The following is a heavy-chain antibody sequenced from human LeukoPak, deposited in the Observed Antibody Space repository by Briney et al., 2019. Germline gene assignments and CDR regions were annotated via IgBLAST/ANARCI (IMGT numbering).Heavy chain of an antibody. J-gene: IGHJ5*02. CDR1: GYTFTSYG. Sequence: GASVKVSCKASGYTFTSYGISWVRQAPGQGLEWMGRIIPILGIANYAQKFQGRVTITADKSTSTAYMELSSLRSEDTAVYYCARDGYYSRLYYYDSSDTYLGFDPWGQGTLVTVSS. CDR2: IIPILGIA. CDR3: ARDGYYSRLYYYDSSDTYLGFDP. V-gene: IGHV1-69*04. D-gene: IGHD3-22*01.